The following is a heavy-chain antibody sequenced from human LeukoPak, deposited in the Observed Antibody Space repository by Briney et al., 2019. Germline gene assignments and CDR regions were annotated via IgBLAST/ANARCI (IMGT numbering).Heavy chain of an antibody. Sequence: SSETLSLTCTVSGDSISSGGFYWSWIRQHPGKGLEWIGYIYYSGSTFYNPSLKSRVTISVDTSENQFSLKLSSVTAADTAVYYCARGETDYYDSSGYWLIWGQGTMVTVSS. CDR3: ARGETDYYDSSGYWLI. J-gene: IGHJ3*02. D-gene: IGHD3-22*01. CDR1: GDSISSGGFY. V-gene: IGHV4-31*03. CDR2: IYYSGST.